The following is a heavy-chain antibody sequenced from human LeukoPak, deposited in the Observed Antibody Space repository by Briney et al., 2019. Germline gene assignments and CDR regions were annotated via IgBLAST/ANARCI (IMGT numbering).Heavy chain of an antibody. D-gene: IGHD6-19*01. CDR1: GGSFSGYY. Sequence: SETLSLTCAVYGGSFSGYYWSWIRQPPGKGLEWIGYIYYSGSTNYNPSLKSRVAISVDTSKNQFSLKLSSVTAADTAVYYCARASGWYAYYFDYWGQGTLVTVSS. CDR2: IYYSGST. J-gene: IGHJ4*02. CDR3: ARASGWYAYYFDY. V-gene: IGHV4-59*01.